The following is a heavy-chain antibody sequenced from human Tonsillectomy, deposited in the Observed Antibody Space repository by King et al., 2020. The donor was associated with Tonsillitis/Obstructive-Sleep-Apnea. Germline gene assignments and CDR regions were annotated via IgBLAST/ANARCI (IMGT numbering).Heavy chain of an antibody. CDR1: GGTFSSGT. V-gene: IGHV1-69*01. CDR2: ISPSIDTA. J-gene: IGHJ4*02. CDR3: ARGRDLGGHFDY. D-gene: IGHD3-10*01. Sequence: VQLVQSGAEVEKPGSSVKVSCKASGGTFSSGTISWVRQAPGQGLEWMGAISPSIDTANYAQKFQGRVTITADEATSTAYMELSSLRSEDTAVYYCARGRDLGGHFDYWGQGTLVTVSS.